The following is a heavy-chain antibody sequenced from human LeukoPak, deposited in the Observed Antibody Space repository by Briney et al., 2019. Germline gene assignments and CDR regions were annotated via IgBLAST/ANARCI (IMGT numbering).Heavy chain of an antibody. CDR1: GGSFSGYY. CDR3: AREANYYGSGSYFEGTFDY. V-gene: IGHV4-34*01. Sequence: SETLSLTCAVYGGSFSGYYWSWIRQPPGKGLEWIGEINHSGSTNYNPSLKSRVTISIDTSKNEFSLKQTSVTAADTAVYYCAREANYYGSGSYFEGTFDYWGQGTLVTVSS. J-gene: IGHJ4*02. CDR2: INHSGST. D-gene: IGHD3-10*01.